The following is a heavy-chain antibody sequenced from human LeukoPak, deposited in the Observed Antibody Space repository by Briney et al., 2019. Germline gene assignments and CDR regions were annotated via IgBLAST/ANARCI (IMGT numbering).Heavy chain of an antibody. Sequence: GSSVKVSCKASGGTFSSYAISWVRQAPGQGLEWMAWINPNSGGTYYAQNFHDRITMTRDTSISTAYMELSRLRSDDTAIYYCARANALYCSSTSCLLDYWGQGTLVTVSS. V-gene: IGHV1-2*02. CDR1: GGTFSSYA. CDR2: INPNSGGT. D-gene: IGHD2-2*01. J-gene: IGHJ4*02. CDR3: ARANALYCSSTSCLLDY.